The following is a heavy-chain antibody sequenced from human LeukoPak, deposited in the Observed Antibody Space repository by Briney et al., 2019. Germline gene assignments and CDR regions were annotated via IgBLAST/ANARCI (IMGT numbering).Heavy chain of an antibody. CDR3: AELGITMIGGV. Sequence: HTGGSLRLSCAASGFTFSSYSINWVRQAPGKGLEWVSSISSSSSTIYYADSVKGRFTISRDNAKNSLYLQMNSLRAEDTAVYYCAELGITMIGGVWGKGTTVTISS. CDR2: ISSSSSTI. CDR1: GFTFSSYS. D-gene: IGHD3-10*02. V-gene: IGHV3-48*04. J-gene: IGHJ6*04.